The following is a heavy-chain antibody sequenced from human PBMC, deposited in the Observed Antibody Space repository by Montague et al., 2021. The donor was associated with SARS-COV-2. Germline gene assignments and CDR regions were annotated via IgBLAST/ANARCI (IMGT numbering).Heavy chain of an antibody. CDR2: ISYDATKE. D-gene: IGHD5-24*01. J-gene: IGHJ4*02. V-gene: IGHV3-30*18. CDR3: AKGAGEGYSDY. Sequence: SLSLSCSASGFTFSDYGMHWVRQAPGKGLEWVAVISYDATKEYYLDSVKGRFTISRDDSRSTLYLQMNSLRLDDTALYYCAKGAGEGYSDYWGQGTLVTVSS. CDR1: GFTFSDYG.